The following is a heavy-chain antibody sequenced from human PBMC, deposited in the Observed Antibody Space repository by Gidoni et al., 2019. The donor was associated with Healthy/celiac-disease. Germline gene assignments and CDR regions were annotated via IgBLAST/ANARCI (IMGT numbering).Heavy chain of an antibody. CDR2: INHSGST. D-gene: IGHD3-10*01. CDR3: ARGPVRGVIITQSYFDY. Sequence: QVQLQQWGAGLLKPSETLSLTCAVYGGSFSGYYWSWIRQPPGKGLEWIGEINHSGSTNYNPSLKSRVTISVDTSKNQFSLKLSSVTAADTAVYYCARGPVRGVIITQSYFDYWGQGTLVTVSS. V-gene: IGHV4-34*01. CDR1: GGSFSGYY. J-gene: IGHJ4*02.